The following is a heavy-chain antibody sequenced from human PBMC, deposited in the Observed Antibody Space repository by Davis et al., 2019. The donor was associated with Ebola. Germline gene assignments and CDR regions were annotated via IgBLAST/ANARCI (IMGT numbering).Heavy chain of an antibody. D-gene: IGHD3-22*01. V-gene: IGHV3-73*01. CDR2: IRTKAKSYAT. CDR3: ARDADTSASYWYYDL. Sequence: PGGSLRLSCAASGFTFSDSDMHWVRQASGKGLEWIGRIRTKAKSYATTYAASVKGRFTISRDDSKNTAYLQMNNLRVEDTAVYYCARDADTSASYWYYDLWGRGTLVTVSS. J-gene: IGHJ2*01. CDR1: GFTFSDSD.